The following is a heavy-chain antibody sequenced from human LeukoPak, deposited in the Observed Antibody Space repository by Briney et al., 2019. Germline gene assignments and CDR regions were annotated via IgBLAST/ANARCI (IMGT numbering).Heavy chain of an antibody. V-gene: IGHV3-23*01. CDR2: ISGSGGST. J-gene: IGHJ4*02. D-gene: IGHD6-19*01. Sequence: GGSLRLSCAASGFTFSSYAMSWVRQAPGKGLEWVSAISGSGGSTYYADSVKGRFTISRDNSKNTLYLQMNSLRAEDTAVYYCAKDSTAHSSGWHYFDYWGQGTLVTVSS. CDR3: AKDSTAHSSGWHYFDY. CDR1: GFTFSSYA.